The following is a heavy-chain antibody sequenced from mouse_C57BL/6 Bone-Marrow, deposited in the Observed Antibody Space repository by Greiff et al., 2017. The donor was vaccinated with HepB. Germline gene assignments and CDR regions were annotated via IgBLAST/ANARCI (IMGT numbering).Heavy chain of an antibody. CDR2: IWWDDDK. Sequence: QVTLKESGPGIFQPSQTLRLTCSFSGFSLSTFGLGVFWILQPSGKGLVWLAHIWWDDDKYYNPALKSRLTISKDTSKNQVFLTIANVDTADTATYDCARTGPRTWFAYWGQGTLVTVSA. CDR1: GFSLSTFGLG. D-gene: IGHD4-1*01. CDR3: ARTGPRTWFAY. V-gene: IGHV8-8*01. J-gene: IGHJ3*01.